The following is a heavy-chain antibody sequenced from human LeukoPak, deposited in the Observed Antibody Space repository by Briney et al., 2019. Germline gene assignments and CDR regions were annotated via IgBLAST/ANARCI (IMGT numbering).Heavy chain of an antibody. CDR2: IKEDGSEK. J-gene: IGHJ4*02. CDR3: AKGVIIVPAAPDY. Sequence: GGSLRLSCAASGFTFSNYWMSWVRQAPGKGLEWVANIKEDGSEKYYVDSVKGRFTISRDNAKNSLSLQVNSLSAEDTAVYYCAKGVIIVPAAPDYWGQGTLVTVSS. V-gene: IGHV3-7*01. D-gene: IGHD2-2*01. CDR1: GFTFSNYW.